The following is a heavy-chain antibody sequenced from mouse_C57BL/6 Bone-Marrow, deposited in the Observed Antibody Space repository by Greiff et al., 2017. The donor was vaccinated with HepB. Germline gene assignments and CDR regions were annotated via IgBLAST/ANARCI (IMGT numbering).Heavy chain of an antibody. J-gene: IGHJ1*03. CDR1: GFNIKDDY. CDR3: TTLTTLGYFDV. D-gene: IGHD2-13*01. CDR2: IDPENGDT. V-gene: IGHV14-4*01. Sequence: EVKLQESGAELVRPGASVKLSCTASGFNIKDDYMHWVKQRPEQGLEWIGWIDPENGDTEYASKFQGKATITADTSSNTAYLQLSSLTSEDTAVYYCTTLTTLGYFDVWGTGTTVTVSS.